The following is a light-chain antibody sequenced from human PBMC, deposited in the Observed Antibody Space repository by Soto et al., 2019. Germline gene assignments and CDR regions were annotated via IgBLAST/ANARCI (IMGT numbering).Light chain of an antibody. CDR2: GNS. CDR1: SSNIGAGYD. V-gene: IGLV1-40*01. CDR3: QSYDTRLSAYV. J-gene: IGLJ1*01. Sequence: QAVVTQPPSVSGAPGQRVTISCTGSSSNIGAGYDVHWYQQLPGTAPKLLIYGNSNRPSGVPDRFSGSKSGTSASLAITGLQAEDESDYYCQSYDTRLSAYVFATGTKVTVL.